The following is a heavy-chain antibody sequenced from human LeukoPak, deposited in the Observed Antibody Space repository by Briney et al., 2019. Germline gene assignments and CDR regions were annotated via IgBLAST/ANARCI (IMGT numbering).Heavy chain of an antibody. CDR1: GFTFSSYE. D-gene: IGHD3-10*01. Sequence: GGSLRLSCAASGFTFSSYEMNWVRQAPGKGLEWVSYISSSGSTIYYADSVKGRFTISRDNAKNSLYLQMNSLRAEDTAVYYCARDGGGITMVRGVIIPFDYWGQGTLVTVSS. CDR3: ARDGGGITMVRGVIIPFDY. J-gene: IGHJ4*02. V-gene: IGHV3-48*03. CDR2: ISSSGSTI.